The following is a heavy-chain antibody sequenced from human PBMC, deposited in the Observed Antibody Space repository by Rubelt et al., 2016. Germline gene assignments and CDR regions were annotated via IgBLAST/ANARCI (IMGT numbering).Heavy chain of an antibody. CDR1: GFIFSNYG. CDR2: IAYDGSNK. Sequence: QVQLVESGGGVVQPGGSLRLSCAASGFIFSNYGMHWVRQAPGKGLEWVAVIAYDGSNKYYADSVKGRFTISRDNSKNTLYLQMNSLRTEDTARYYCAREGYWPLGIDYWGQGTLVTVSS. J-gene: IGHJ4*02. D-gene: IGHD1-26*01. CDR3: AREGYWPLGIDY. V-gene: IGHV3-30*03.